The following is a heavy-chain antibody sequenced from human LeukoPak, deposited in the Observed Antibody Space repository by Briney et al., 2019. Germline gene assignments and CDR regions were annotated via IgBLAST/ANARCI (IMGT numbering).Heavy chain of an antibody. CDR1: GGSITNYY. J-gene: IGHJ4*02. CDR3: AATMVRGVHTHFDY. CDR2: VYYSGRT. V-gene: IGHV4-59*08. D-gene: IGHD3-10*01. Sequence: SETLSLTCTVSGGSITNYYWSWIRQPPGKGLEWIGYVYYSGRTNYSPSLKSRVTISVDTSKNQFSLKLSSVTAADTAVYYCAATMVRGVHTHFDYWGQGTLVTVSS.